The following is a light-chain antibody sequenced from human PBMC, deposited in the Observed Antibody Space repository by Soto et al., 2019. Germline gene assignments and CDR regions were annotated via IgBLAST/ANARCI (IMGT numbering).Light chain of an antibody. CDR3: HLYGSSPPMT. CDR1: QSVSSRY. V-gene: IGKV3-20*01. CDR2: GAS. Sequence: EIVLTQSPGTLSLSPGERATLSCRASQSVSSRYLAWYQQTPGQAPRLLIYGASSRATGIPDRFSGSGSGTDFTLSISSLEPEEFAVYYCHLYGSSPPMTFGQGTELEI. J-gene: IGKJ2*01.